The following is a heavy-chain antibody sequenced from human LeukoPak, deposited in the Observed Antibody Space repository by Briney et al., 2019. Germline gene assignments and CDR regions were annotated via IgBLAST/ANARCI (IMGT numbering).Heavy chain of an antibody. CDR3: AKCVDDFYYYGMDV. J-gene: IGHJ6*04. CDR1: GFTFKNYA. V-gene: IGHV3-23*01. Sequence: PGGSQRLSCALSGFTFKNYAITWVRQAPGKGLEWVLSISNDGRSTHYADSVKGRFTISRDNSKNTLYLQMNSLRAEDTAVYYCAKCVDDFYYYGMDVWGKGTTVTVSS. CDR2: ISNDGRST.